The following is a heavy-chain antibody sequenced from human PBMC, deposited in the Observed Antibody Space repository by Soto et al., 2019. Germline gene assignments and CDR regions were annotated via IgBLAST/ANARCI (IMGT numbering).Heavy chain of an antibody. CDR1: GGSFSGYY. J-gene: IGHJ4*02. CDR3: ARGHPFITTEI. V-gene: IGHV4-34*01. D-gene: IGHD3-22*01. CDR2: INHSGST. Sequence: SETLSLTCAVYGGSFSGYYWSWIRQPPGKGLEWIGEINHSGSTNYNPSLKSRVTISVDTSKNQFSLKLSSVTAADTAVYYCARGHPFITTEIWGQGTLVTVSS.